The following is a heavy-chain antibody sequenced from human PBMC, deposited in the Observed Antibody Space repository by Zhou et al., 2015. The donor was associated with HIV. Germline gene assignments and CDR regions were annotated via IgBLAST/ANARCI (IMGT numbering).Heavy chain of an antibody. V-gene: IGHV1-69*06. D-gene: IGHD3-22*01. CDR2: IIPFSGTI. Sequence: QVQLVQSGAEVKKPGSSVKVSCKASGGTFSSYGISWVRQAPGQGLEWMGGIIPFSGTIKNAQKFQGRVTITADKSTSTAYMELSSLRSEDTAVYYCAREEREYYDSRRPWYFDLWGRGTLVTVSS. CDR1: GGTFSSYG. J-gene: IGHJ2*01. CDR3: AREEREYYDSRRPWYFDL.